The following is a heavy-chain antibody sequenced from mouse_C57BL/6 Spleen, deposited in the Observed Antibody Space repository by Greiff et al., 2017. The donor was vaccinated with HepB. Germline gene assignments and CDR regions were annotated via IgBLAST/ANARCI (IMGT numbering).Heavy chain of an antibody. Sequence: QVQLQQPGAELVKPGASVKLSCKASGYTFTSYWMHWVKQRPGQGLEWIGMIHPNSGSTNYNEKFKSKATLTVDKSSSTAYMQLSSLTSEDSAVYYCARSGDGYYLYYFDYWGQGTTLTVSS. CDR3: ARSGDGYYLYYFDY. CDR1: GYTFTSYW. J-gene: IGHJ2*01. V-gene: IGHV1-64*01. D-gene: IGHD2-3*01. CDR2: IHPNSGST.